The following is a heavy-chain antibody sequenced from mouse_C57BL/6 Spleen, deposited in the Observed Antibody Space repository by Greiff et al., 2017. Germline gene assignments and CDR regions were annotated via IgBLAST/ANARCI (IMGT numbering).Heavy chain of an antibody. CDR3: ARPYSNYAMDY. CDR2: ISDGGSYT. J-gene: IGHJ4*01. Sequence: EVQLVESGGGLVKPGGSLKLSCAASGFTFSSYAMSWVRQTPEKRLEWVATISDGGSYTYYPDNVKGRFTISRDNAKNNLYLQMRHLKSEDTAMYYCARPYSNYAMDYWGQGTSVTVSS. V-gene: IGHV5-4*01. CDR1: GFTFSSYA. D-gene: IGHD2-5*01.